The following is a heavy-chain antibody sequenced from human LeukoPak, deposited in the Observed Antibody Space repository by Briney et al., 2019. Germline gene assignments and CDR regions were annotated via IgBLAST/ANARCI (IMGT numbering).Heavy chain of an antibody. CDR2: INPNSGGT. V-gene: IGHV1-2*02. J-gene: IGHJ5*02. Sequence: ASVKVSCKASGYTFTGYYMHWVRQAPGQGLEWMGWINPNSGGTNYAQKFQGRVTMTRDTSISTAYMELSGLRSDDTAVYYRARARKNGSTRFDPWGQGTLVTVSS. CDR3: ARARKNGSTRFDP. D-gene: IGHD3-10*01. CDR1: GYTFTGYY.